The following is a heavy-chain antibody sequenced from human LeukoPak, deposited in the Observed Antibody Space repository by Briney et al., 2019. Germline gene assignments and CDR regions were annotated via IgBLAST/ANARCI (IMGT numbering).Heavy chain of an antibody. CDR2: IYTSGST. Sequence: KPSETLSLTCTVSGGSISSHYWSWIRQPAGKGLEWIGRIYTSGSTNYNPSLKSRVTISVDTSKNQFSLKLSSVTAADTAVYYCARLHTVTEYYFDYWGQGTLVTVSS. D-gene: IGHD4-17*01. V-gene: IGHV4-4*07. CDR3: ARLHTVTEYYFDY. CDR1: GGSISSHY. J-gene: IGHJ4*02.